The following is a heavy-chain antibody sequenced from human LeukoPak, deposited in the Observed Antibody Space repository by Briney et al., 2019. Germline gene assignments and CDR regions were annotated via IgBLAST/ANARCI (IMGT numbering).Heavy chain of an antibody. CDR1: GGSISSYF. D-gene: IGHD1-1*01. Sequence: SETLSLTCSVSGGSISSYFWSWIRQPPGKGLEWIGNIDYSGSTNYNPSLKSRVSISVDTSKNQFSLKLRSVTDADTAVYYCARNGQRYAFDIWGQGTMVTVSS. CDR3: ARNGQRYAFDI. J-gene: IGHJ3*02. CDR2: IDYSGST. V-gene: IGHV4-59*01.